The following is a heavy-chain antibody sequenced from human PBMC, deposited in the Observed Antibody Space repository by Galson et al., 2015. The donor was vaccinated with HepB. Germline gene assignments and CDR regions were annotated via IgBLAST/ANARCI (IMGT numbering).Heavy chain of an antibody. Sequence: SLRLSCAASGFSFSYYGMHWVRQAPGKGLEWVAFIRYDGSGKNYADSVRGRFTISRDNSKNTLYLQMNSLRAEDTAVYYCTRRDDYGDHYFFDYWGQGALVTVSS. CDR2: IRYDGSGK. D-gene: IGHD4-17*01. J-gene: IGHJ4*02. CDR3: TRRDDYGDHYFFDY. CDR1: GFSFSYYG. V-gene: IGHV3-30*02.